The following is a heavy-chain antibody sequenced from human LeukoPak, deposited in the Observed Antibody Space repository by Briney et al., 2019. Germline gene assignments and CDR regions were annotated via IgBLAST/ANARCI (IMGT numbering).Heavy chain of an antibody. V-gene: IGHV1-18*01. J-gene: IGHJ4*02. CDR2: ISAYNGNT. CDR3: ARGIPIAAAGTGSDY. Sequence: ASVKVSCKASGYTFTSYGISWVRQAPGQGLEWMGWISAYNGNTNYAQKLQGRVTMTTDTSTSTAYMELRSLRSDDTAVYYCARGIPIAAAGTGSDYWGQGPLVSVSS. CDR1: GYTFTSYG. D-gene: IGHD6-13*01.